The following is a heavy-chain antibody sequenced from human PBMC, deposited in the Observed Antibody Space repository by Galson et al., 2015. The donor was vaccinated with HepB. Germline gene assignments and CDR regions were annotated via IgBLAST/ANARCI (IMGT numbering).Heavy chain of an antibody. Sequence: SLRLSCAASGFTFSSYAMNWVRQAPGKGLEWVAVIWNDGTIKYYTDSVRGRFTISRDNSKNTLFLQMSSLRVEDTAVYYCARDLGFGLDYWGQGTLVIVSS. V-gene: IGHV3-33*01. J-gene: IGHJ4*02. CDR3: ARDLGFGLDY. CDR2: IWNDGTIK. D-gene: IGHD3-16*01. CDR1: GFTFSSYA.